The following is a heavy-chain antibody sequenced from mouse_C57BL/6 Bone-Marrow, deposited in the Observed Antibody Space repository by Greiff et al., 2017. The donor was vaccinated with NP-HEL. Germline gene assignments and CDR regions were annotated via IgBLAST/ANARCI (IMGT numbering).Heavy chain of an antibody. CDR3: AREESIVQYYFDY. V-gene: IGHV1-69*01. D-gene: IGHD2-12*01. CDR2: IDPSDSYT. J-gene: IGHJ2*01. Sequence: QVQLQQPGAELVMPGASVKLSCKASGYTFTSYWMHWVKQRPGQGLEWIGEIDPSDSYTNYNQKFKGKSTFTVDKSSSTAYMQLSSLTSEYSAVYYCAREESIVQYYFDYWGQGTTLTVSS. CDR1: GYTFTSYW.